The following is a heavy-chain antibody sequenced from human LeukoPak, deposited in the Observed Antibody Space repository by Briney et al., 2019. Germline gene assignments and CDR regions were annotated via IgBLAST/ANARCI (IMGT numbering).Heavy chain of an antibody. CDR3: ARAGAYCSSTSCYGQNWFDP. Sequence: SQTLSLTCTVSGGSISSGDYYWSWIRQPPGKGLEWIGYIYYSGSTYYNPSPKSRVTISVDTSKNQFSLKLSSVTAADTAVYYCARAGAYCSSTSCYGQNWFDPWGQGTLVTVSS. V-gene: IGHV4-30-4*08. J-gene: IGHJ5*02. D-gene: IGHD2-2*01. CDR2: IYYSGST. CDR1: GGSISSGDYY.